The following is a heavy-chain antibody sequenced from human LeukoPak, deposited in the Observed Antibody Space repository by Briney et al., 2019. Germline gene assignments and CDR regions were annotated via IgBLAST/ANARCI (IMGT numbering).Heavy chain of an antibody. CDR1: GYSISIGYY. D-gene: IGHD2-8*01. J-gene: IGHJ6*03. CDR2: IYQSGST. Sequence: KPSETLSLTCVVTGYSISIGYYWGWIRQPPGKGPEWIRRIYQSGSTNYNPSLNSRVTISVDTPKNQFSLKLTSVTAADTAVYYCARVARYCTNGVCPDYYFYYMVVWGKGTTVTVSS. CDR3: ARVARYCTNGVCPDYYFYYMVV. V-gene: IGHV4-38-2*01.